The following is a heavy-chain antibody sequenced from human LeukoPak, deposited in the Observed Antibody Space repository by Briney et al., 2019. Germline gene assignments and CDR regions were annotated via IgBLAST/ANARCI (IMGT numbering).Heavy chain of an antibody. J-gene: IGHJ4*02. D-gene: IGHD3-22*01. CDR1: GYTFTGYY. CDR2: INPNSGGT. CDR3: ARDYDSNGYPFYYFDY. Sequence: ASVKVSCKASGYTFTGYYLHWVRQAPGQGLEWMGWINPNSGGTNYAQKFQGRVTMTRDTSITTAYMELSRLRSDDTAVYYCARDYDSNGYPFYYFDYWGQGTLVTVSS. V-gene: IGHV1-2*02.